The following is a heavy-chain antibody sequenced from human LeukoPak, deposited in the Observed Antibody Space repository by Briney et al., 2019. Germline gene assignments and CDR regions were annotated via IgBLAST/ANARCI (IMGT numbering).Heavy chain of an antibody. CDR2: IIPILGIA. V-gene: IGHV1-69*04. J-gene: IGHJ4*02. CDR1: GGTFSSYA. D-gene: IGHD6-6*01. CDR3: ARVSPPYSSSSCDY. Sequence: ASVKVSCKASGGTFSSYAISWVRQAPGQGLEWMGRIIPILGIANYAQKFQGRVTITADKSTSTAYMELSSLRSEDTAVYYCARVSPPYSSSSCDYWGQGTLVTVSS.